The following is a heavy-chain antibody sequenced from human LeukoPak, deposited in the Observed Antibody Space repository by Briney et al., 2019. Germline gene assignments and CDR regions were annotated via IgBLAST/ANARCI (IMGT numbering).Heavy chain of an antibody. CDR3: ARDPLDKYYYDSSGYFSGYFDY. J-gene: IGHJ4*02. V-gene: IGHV1-18*01. D-gene: IGHD3-22*01. CDR1: GYTFTIYG. CDR2: ISAYNGNT. Sequence: ASVKVSCKASGYTFTIYGISWVRQAPGQGLEWMGWISAYNGNTNYAQKLQGRVTMTTDTSTSTAYMELRSLRSDDTAVYYCARDPLDKYYYDSSGYFSGYFDYWGQGTLVTVSS.